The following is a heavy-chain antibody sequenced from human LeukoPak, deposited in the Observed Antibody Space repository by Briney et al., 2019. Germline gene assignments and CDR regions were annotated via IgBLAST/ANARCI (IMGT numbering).Heavy chain of an antibody. J-gene: IGHJ4*02. V-gene: IGHV4-59*01. D-gene: IGHD2-15*01. CDR2: IYYSGST. CDR1: GGSISSYY. Sequence: SETLSLTCTVSGGSISSYYWCWIRQPPGKGLEWIGYIYYSGSTNYNPSLKSRVTISVDTSKNQFSLKLSSVTAADTAVYYCARGPTRYYFDYWGQGTLVTVSS. CDR3: ARGPTRYYFDY.